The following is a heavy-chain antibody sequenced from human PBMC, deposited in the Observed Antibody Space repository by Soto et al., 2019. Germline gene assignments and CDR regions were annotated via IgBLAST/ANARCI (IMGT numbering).Heavy chain of an antibody. CDR2: IIPIFGTA. Sequence: GASVKVSCKAPGGTFSNYALTWVRQAPGQGLEWMGGIIPIFGTANYAQKFQGRVTITADESTSTAYMELSSLRSEDTAVYYCARDNRITIFGVVTYGMDVWGQGTTVTVSS. CDR1: GGTFSNYA. D-gene: IGHD3-3*01. J-gene: IGHJ6*02. V-gene: IGHV1-69*13. CDR3: ARDNRITIFGVVTYGMDV.